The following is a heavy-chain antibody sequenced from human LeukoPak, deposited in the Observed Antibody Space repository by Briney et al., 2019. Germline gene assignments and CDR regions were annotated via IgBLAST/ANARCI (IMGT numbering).Heavy chain of an antibody. CDR1: GFTFSDYY. V-gene: IGHV3-11*01. D-gene: IGHD6-13*01. CDR3: AREDPVEGIVAAGTDYYYGMDV. CDR2: ISSSGSTI. J-gene: IGHJ6*02. Sequence: GGSLRLSCAASGFTFSDYYMSWIRQAPGKGLEWVSYISSSGSTIYYADSVKGRFTISRDNAKNSLYLQMNSLRAEDTAVYYCAREDPVEGIVAAGTDYYYGMDVWGQGTTVTVSS.